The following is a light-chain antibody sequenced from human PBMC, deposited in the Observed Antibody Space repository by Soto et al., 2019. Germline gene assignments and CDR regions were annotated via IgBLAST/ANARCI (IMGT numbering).Light chain of an antibody. CDR1: SSNIGSNT. V-gene: IGLV1-44*01. CDR3: AAWDDSLNGGYV. Sequence: TQPPSASGTPGQRVSISCSGSSSNIGSNTVNLYQQLPGTAPKLLIYSNNQRPSGVPDRFSGSKSGTSASLAISGLQSEDEADYYCAAWDDSLNGGYVFGTGTKVTVL. J-gene: IGLJ1*01. CDR2: SNN.